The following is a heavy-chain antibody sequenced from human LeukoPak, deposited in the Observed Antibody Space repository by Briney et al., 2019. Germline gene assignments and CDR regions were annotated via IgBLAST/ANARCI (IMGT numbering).Heavy chain of an antibody. CDR3: ARGRITLKDYYYMDV. CDR2: IYSGGST. V-gene: IGHV3-53*01. Sequence: GGSLRLSCAASGFTFSSNYMSWVRQAPGKGLEWVSVIYSGGSTYYADSVKGRFTISRDNSKNTLYLQMNSLRAEDTAVYYCARGRITLKDYYYMDVWGKGTTVTVSS. CDR1: GFTFSSNY. D-gene: IGHD3-16*01. J-gene: IGHJ6*03.